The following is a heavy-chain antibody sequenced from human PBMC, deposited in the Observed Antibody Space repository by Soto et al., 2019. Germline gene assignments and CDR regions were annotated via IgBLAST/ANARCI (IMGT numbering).Heavy chain of an antibody. J-gene: IGHJ5*02. CDR3: ARERRGGYWFDP. Sequence: QVQLQESGPGLVKPSQTLSLTCTVSGGSISSSDYYWSWIRQPPGKGLEWIGYIYYSGSTYYNPSLKRRVTISVDTSKNQFSLKLSSVTAADTAVYYCARERRGGYWFDPWGQGTLVTFSS. CDR1: GGSISSSDYY. V-gene: IGHV4-30-4*01. CDR2: IYYSGST.